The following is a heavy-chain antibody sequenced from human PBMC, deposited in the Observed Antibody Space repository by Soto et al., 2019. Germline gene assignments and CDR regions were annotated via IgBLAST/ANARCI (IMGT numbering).Heavy chain of an antibody. CDR3: ARDNGSGSYDWFDP. J-gene: IGHJ5*02. CDR2: IYYSGST. D-gene: IGHD3-10*01. CDR1: GGSISSGGYY. Sequence: QVQLQESGPGLVKPSQTLSLTCTVSGGSISSGGYYWSWIRQHPGKGLEWIGYIYYSGSTYYNPSLKSRVTISVDTSTNHFSPKMSSVTAADTAVYYCARDNGSGSYDWFDPCVHGTLVTVSS. V-gene: IGHV4-31*03.